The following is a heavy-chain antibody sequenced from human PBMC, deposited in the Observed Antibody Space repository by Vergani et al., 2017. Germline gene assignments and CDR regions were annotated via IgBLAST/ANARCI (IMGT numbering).Heavy chain of an antibody. CDR1: GFTVSSNY. CDR2: IYSGGST. Sequence: EVQLVESGGGLVQPGGSLRLSCAASGFTVSSNYMSWVRQAPGKGLEWVSVIYSGGSTYYADSVKGRFTISRDNSKNTLYLQINSLRAEDTAVYYCARDLGTVTSGGIYGMDVWGQGTTVTVSS. V-gene: IGHV3-66*02. J-gene: IGHJ6*02. D-gene: IGHD4-17*01. CDR3: ARDLGTVTSGGIYGMDV.